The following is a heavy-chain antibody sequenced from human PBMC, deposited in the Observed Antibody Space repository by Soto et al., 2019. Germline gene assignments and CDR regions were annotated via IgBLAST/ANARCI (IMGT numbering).Heavy chain of an antibody. J-gene: IGHJ6*01. CDR3: ASVGYDFWSGHESNGMDV. Sequence: SVKVSCKASGGTFSSYAISWVRQAPGQGLEWMGGIIPIFGTANYAQKFQGRVTITADESTSTAYMELSSLRSEDTAVYYCASVGYDFWSGHESNGMDVWGQGTTVTVSS. V-gene: IGHV1-69*13. D-gene: IGHD3-3*01. CDR2: IIPIFGTA. CDR1: GGTFSSYA.